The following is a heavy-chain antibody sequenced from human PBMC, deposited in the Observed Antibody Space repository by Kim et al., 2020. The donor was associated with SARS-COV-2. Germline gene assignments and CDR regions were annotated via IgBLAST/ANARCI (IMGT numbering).Heavy chain of an antibody. J-gene: IGHJ4*02. Sequence: LKSRVTISVDTSKNQFSLKLSSVTAADTAVYYCARRAMVRGVIITKIFDYWGQGTLVTVSS. CDR3: ARRAMVRGVIITKIFDY. D-gene: IGHD3-10*01. V-gene: IGHV4-39*07.